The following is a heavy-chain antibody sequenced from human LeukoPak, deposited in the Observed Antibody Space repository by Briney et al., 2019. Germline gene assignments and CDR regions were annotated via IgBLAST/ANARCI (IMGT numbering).Heavy chain of an antibody. CDR3: ARENNWNYFSHLNWFDP. Sequence: ASVKVSCKASGYTFTGYYMHWVRQAPGQGLEWMGRINPNSGGTNYAQRFQGRVTMTRDTSISTAYMELSRLRSDDTAVYYCARENNWNYFSHLNWFDPWGQGTLVTVSS. CDR1: GYTFTGYY. CDR2: INPNSGGT. J-gene: IGHJ5*02. D-gene: IGHD1-7*01. V-gene: IGHV1-2*06.